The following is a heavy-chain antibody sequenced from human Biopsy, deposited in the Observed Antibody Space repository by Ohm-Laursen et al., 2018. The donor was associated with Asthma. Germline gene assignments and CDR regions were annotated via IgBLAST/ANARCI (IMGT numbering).Heavy chain of an antibody. CDR3: ARGQKSPWDRWFDP. CDR1: GYTFIGYH. Sequence: ASVKASCKASGYTFIGYHIHWVRQAPGQGLGWLGRIDPNSGVTNYAQKFQGRVTMTSDTSISTAYMELSRLRSDDTALYYCARGQKSPWDRWFDPWGQGTLVTVSS. V-gene: IGHV1-2*06. CDR2: IDPNSGVT. J-gene: IGHJ5*02. D-gene: IGHD1-14*01.